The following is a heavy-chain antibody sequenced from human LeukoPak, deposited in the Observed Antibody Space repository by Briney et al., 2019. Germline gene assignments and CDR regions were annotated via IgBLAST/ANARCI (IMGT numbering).Heavy chain of an antibody. D-gene: IGHD2-2*01. J-gene: IGHJ4*02. CDR1: GDSVSSNSAA. CDR2: TYYRSKWYN. CDR3: AKGYCSSTSCYGSFDY. V-gene: IGHV6-1*01. Sequence: SQTLSLTCALSGDSVSSNSAAWNWIRQSPSRGLEWLGRTYYRSKWYNDYAVSVKSRITINPDTSKNQFSLQLNSVTPEDTAVYYCAKGYCSSTSCYGSFDYWGQGTLVTVSS.